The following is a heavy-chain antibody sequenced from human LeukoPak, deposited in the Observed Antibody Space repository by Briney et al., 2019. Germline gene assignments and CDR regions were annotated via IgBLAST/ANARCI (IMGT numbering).Heavy chain of an antibody. CDR1: GYTFTIYY. D-gene: IGHD1-1*01. Sequence: ASVKVSCKASGYTFTIYYIHWVRQAPGQGLEWIGIINPSGGSTSYAHKFQGRVTMTRDTSTTTVYMQLSSLRSEDTAVYYCARTWNEGNSFDYWGQGTLVTVSS. V-gene: IGHV1-46*01. CDR3: ARTWNEGNSFDY. J-gene: IGHJ4*02. CDR2: INPSGGST.